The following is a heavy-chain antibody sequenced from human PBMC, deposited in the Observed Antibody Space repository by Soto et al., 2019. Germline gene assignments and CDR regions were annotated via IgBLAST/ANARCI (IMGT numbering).Heavy chain of an antibody. D-gene: IGHD6-19*01. CDR1: RYTFTSHY. V-gene: IGHV1-46*03. J-gene: IGHJ4*02. CDR2: INANSGTT. CDR3: ARDRNLETSAWARDY. Sequence: QVQLVQSGAEVKKPGAAVEVSCKASRYTFTSHYVHWVRQAPGQGLEWMGLINANSGTTSYAQKFQGRVTMTRDTSTSTVYMELSSLRFEDTAVYYCARDRNLETSAWARDYWCQGTLVTVSS.